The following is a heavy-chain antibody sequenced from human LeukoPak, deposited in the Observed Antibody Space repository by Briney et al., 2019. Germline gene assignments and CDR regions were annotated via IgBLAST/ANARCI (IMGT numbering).Heavy chain of an antibody. V-gene: IGHV4-38-2*02. D-gene: IGHD3-22*01. CDR2: IYHSGST. CDR1: GYSISSGYY. CDR3: ATARQYYYDSSGYYSKPYFDY. Sequence: PSETLSLTCTVSGYSISSGYYWGWIRQPPGKGLEWIGSIYHSGSTYYNPSLKSRVTISVDTSKNQFSLKLSSVTAADTAVYYCATARQYYYDSSGYYSKPYFDYWGQGTLVTVSS. J-gene: IGHJ4*02.